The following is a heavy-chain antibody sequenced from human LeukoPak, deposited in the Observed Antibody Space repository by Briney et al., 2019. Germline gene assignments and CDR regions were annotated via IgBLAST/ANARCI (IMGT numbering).Heavy chain of an antibody. V-gene: IGHV4-39*01. D-gene: IGHD3/OR15-3a*01. Sequence: GSLRLSCAASGFTFSDYYMSWIRQPPGKGLEWIGSIYYSGNTYYNASLKSQVSISIDTSKNRFSLKLTSVTAADTAVYYCARQTGSGLFILPGGQGTLVTVSS. CDR3: ARQTGSGLFILP. CDR2: IYYSGNT. J-gene: IGHJ4*02. CDR1: GFTFSDYY.